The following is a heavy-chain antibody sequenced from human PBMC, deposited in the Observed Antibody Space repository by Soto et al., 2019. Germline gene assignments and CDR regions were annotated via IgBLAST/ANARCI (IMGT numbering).Heavy chain of an antibody. CDR1: GGSISSSNW. J-gene: IGHJ4*02. D-gene: IGHD3-10*01. CDR2: IYHSGNT. CDR3: ARRWGEGRVDD. V-gene: IGHV4-4*02. Sequence: QVQLQESGPGLVKPSGTLSLTCAVSGGSISSSNWWSWVRQPPGKGLEWIGEIYHSGNTNYNPSLKSRVTMAVDKSRNQFSVKLSSVTAADTAVYYCARRWGEGRVDDWGLGTLVTVSS.